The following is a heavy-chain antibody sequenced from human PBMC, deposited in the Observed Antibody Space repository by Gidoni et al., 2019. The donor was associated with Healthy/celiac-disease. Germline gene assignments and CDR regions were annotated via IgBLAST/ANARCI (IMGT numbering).Heavy chain of an antibody. Sequence: EVQLVESGGGLVQPGGSLRHSCAASGFTFSSYAMSWVRQAPGKGLEWVSASSGSGGSTYYADSVKGRFTISRDNSKNTLYLQMNSLRAEDTAVYYCAKDQVPAVRGVITPFDYWGQGTLVTVSS. J-gene: IGHJ4*02. CDR1: GFTFSSYA. V-gene: IGHV3-23*04. D-gene: IGHD3-10*01. CDR2: SSGSGGST. CDR3: AKDQVPAVRGVITPFDY.